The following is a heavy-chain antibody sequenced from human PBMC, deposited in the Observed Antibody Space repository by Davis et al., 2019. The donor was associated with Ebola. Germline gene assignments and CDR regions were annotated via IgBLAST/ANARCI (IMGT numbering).Heavy chain of an antibody. CDR1: GFTFTSPA. D-gene: IGHD4-17*01. V-gene: IGHV1-58*02. CDR3: AAAVGAMTTVTEFDY. CDR2: IVVGSGNT. J-gene: IGHJ4*02. Sequence: SVKVSCKASGFTFTSPAMQWVRQARGQRLEWIGWIVVGSGNTNYAQKFQERVTITRDMSTSTAYMELSSLRSEDTAVYYCAAAVGAMTTVTEFDYWGQGTLVTVSS.